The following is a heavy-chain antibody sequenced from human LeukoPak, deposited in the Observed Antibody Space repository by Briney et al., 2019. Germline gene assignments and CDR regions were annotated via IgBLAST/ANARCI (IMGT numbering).Heavy chain of an antibody. V-gene: IGHV3-48*01. D-gene: IGHD3-10*01. CDR2: ISSSGSTI. CDR3: ASRNYYLDH. CDR1: GFTFSTYD. Sequence: GGSLRLSCAASGFTFSTYDMNWVRQAPGKGLEWVSFISSSGSTIYYADSVKGRFTISRDSAKNSLYLQMNSLRAEDTAVYYCASRNYYLDHWGQGTLVTVSS. J-gene: IGHJ4*02.